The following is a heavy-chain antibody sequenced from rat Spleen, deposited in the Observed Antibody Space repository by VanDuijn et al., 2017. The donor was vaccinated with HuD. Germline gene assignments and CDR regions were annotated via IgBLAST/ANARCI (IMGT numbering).Heavy chain of an antibody. Sequence: EVQLVESGGGLVQPGRSLKLSCAASGFTYSNYVMAWVRQAPTKGLEWVASISNGGGNTYYRDSVKGRFTISRDNAKSTLYLQMNDLRSEDTASYYCTRHEPNWFVYWGQGTLVTVSS. CDR2: ISNGGGNT. CDR1: GFTYSNYV. J-gene: IGHJ3*01. CDR3: TRHEPNWFVY. V-gene: IGHV5-25*01.